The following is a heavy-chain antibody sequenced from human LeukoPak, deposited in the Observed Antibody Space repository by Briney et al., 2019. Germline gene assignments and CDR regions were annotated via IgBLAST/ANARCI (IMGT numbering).Heavy chain of an antibody. CDR3: ARSQCRYCSGGSCYTH. CDR1: EFSVGSNY. Sequence: PGGSLRLSCAASEFSVGSNYMTWVRQAPGKGLEWVSLIYSGGSTYYADSVKGRFTISRDNSKNTLYLQMNSLRAEDTAVYYCARSQCRYCSGGSCYTHWGQGTLVTVSS. CDR2: IYSGGST. V-gene: IGHV3-66*01. J-gene: IGHJ4*02. D-gene: IGHD2-15*01.